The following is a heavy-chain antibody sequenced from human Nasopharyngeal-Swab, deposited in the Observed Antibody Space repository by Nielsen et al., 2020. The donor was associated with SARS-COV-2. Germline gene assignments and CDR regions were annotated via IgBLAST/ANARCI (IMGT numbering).Heavy chain of an antibody. J-gene: IGHJ6*03. V-gene: IGHV4-31*02. CDR2: IYYSGST. Sequence: WIRQPPGKGLEWIGYIYYSGSTYYNPSLKSRVTISVDTSKNQFSLKLSSVTAVDTAVYYCARNWRSGSMDVWGKGTTVTVSS. D-gene: IGHD3-10*01. CDR3: ARNWRSGSMDV.